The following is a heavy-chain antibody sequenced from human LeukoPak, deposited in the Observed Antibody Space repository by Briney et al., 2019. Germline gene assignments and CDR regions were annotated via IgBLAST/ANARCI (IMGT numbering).Heavy chain of an antibody. CDR3: TTDVTLVGATAGGY. V-gene: IGHV3-15*01. Sequence: PEESLGLSCAASGFTFSNAWMSWVRQAPGKGLEWVGRIKSKTDGGTTDYAAPVKGRFTISRDDSKNTLYLQMNSLKTEDTAVYYCTTDVTLVGATAGGYWGQGTLVTVSS. CDR2: IKSKTDGGTT. J-gene: IGHJ4*02. CDR1: GFTFSNAW. D-gene: IGHD1-26*01.